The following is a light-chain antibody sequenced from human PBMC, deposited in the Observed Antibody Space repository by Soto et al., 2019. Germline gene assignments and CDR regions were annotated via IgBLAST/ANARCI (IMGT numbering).Light chain of an antibody. J-gene: IGKJ1*01. CDR2: GVS. CDR3: QQYTSSPGWT. V-gene: IGKV3-20*01. CDR1: QSVSNNY. Sequence: EIVLTQSPGTLSLSPGERATLSCRTSQSVSNNYLAWYQHKPGQAPRLLIYGVSNRATGIPDRFSGSGSGTDFTLTISRMEPEDFVVYYCQQYTSSPGWTFGQGTKVEV.